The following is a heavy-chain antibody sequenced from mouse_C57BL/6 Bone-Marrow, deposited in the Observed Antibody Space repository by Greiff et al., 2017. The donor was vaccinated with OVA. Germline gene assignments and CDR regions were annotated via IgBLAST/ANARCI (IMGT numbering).Heavy chain of an antibody. CDR1: GYTFTSYW. V-gene: IGHV1-69*01. Sequence: QVQLKQPGAELVMPGASVKLSCKASGYTFTSYWMHWVKQRPGQGLEWIGEIDPSDSYTNYKQKFKGKSTLTVDKSSSTAYMQLSSLTSEDSAVYYCARRAYDYLDYWGQGTTLTVSS. D-gene: IGHD2-3*01. J-gene: IGHJ2*01. CDR2: IDPSDSYT. CDR3: ARRAYDYLDY.